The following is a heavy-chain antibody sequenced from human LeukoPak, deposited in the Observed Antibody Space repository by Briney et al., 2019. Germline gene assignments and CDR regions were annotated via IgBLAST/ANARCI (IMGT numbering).Heavy chain of an antibody. V-gene: IGHV3-21*01. Sequence: PGGSLRLSCAASEFTFNNYGMSWVRQAPGKGLEWVSSISSSSSYIYYADSVKGRFTISRDNAENSLYLQMNSLRAEDTAVYYCARDEYYYDSSGYYYLSYYYYYYMDVWGKGTTVTVSS. CDR3: ARDEYYYDSSGYYYLSYYYYYYMDV. D-gene: IGHD3-22*01. J-gene: IGHJ6*03. CDR2: ISSSSSYI. CDR1: EFTFNNYG.